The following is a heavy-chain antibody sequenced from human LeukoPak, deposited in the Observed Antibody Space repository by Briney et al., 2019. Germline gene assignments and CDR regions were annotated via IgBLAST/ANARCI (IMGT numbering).Heavy chain of an antibody. D-gene: IGHD5-12*01. Sequence: GEFLKISCKGSGYSFTNFWIGWVRQMPGKGLEWMGIIYPGDSDTKYSPSFQGQVTISADKSINTAFLQWGSLTASDTAMYYCARGANSGYARLNFGLWGQGTLVTVSS. CDR1: GYSFTNFW. J-gene: IGHJ4*02. CDR2: IYPGDSDT. V-gene: IGHV5-51*01. CDR3: ARGANSGYARLNFGL.